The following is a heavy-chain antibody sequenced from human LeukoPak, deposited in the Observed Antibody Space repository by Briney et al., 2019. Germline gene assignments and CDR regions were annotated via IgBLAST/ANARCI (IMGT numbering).Heavy chain of an antibody. J-gene: IGHJ4*02. D-gene: IGHD2-2*02. CDR3: ARGSPGYCSSTSCYSSDY. V-gene: IGHV4-61*02. CDR2: IYTSGST. Sequence: PSQTLSLTCTVSGGSISSGSYYWSWIRQPAGKGLEWIGRIYTSGSTNYNPSLKSRVTISVDTSKNQFSLKLSSVTAADTAVYYCARGSPGYCSSTSCYSSDYWGQGTLVTVSS. CDR1: GGSISSGSYY.